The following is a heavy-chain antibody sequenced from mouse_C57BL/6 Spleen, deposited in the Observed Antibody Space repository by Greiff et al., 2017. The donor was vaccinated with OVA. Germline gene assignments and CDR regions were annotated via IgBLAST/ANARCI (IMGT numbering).Heavy chain of an antibody. D-gene: IGHD1-1*01. CDR3: ARRFYGSSYDWYFDV. CDR1: GYTFTSYS. Sequence: QVQLKESGAELVMPGASVKLSCKASGYTFTSYSMHWVKQRPGQGLEWIGEIDPSDSYTNYNQKFKGKSTLTVDKSSSTAYMQLSSLTSEDSAVYYCARRFYGSSYDWYFDVWGTGTTVTVSS. J-gene: IGHJ1*03. CDR2: IDPSDSYT. V-gene: IGHV1-69*01.